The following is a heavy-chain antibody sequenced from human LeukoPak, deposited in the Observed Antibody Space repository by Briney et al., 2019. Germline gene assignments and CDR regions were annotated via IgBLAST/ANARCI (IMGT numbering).Heavy chain of an antibody. CDR1: GDSVSSNSAA. D-gene: IGHD3-10*01. CDR2: TYYRSKWYN. Sequence: SQTLSLTCAISGDSVSSNSAAWNWIRQSPSRGLEWLGRTYYRSKWYNDYAVSVKSRITINPDTSKNQFSLQLNSVTPEDTAVYYCARGGNYYYGSGSYSRWFDPWGQGTLVIVSS. J-gene: IGHJ5*02. V-gene: IGHV6-1*01. CDR3: ARGGNYYYGSGSYSRWFDP.